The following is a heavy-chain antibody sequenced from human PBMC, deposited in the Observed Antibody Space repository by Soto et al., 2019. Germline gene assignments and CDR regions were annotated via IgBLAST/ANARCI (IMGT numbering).Heavy chain of an antibody. CDR2: IYYSGST. J-gene: IGHJ5*02. Sequence: QLQLQESGPGLVKPSETLSLTCTVSGGSISSSSYYWGWIRQPPGKGLEWIGSIYYSGSTYYNPSLKSRVTISVDTSKNQFSLKLSSVTAADTAVYYCARVLQDYDFWSGVNWFDPWGQGTLVTVSS. V-gene: IGHV4-39*01. CDR1: GGSISSSSYY. D-gene: IGHD3-3*01. CDR3: ARVLQDYDFWSGVNWFDP.